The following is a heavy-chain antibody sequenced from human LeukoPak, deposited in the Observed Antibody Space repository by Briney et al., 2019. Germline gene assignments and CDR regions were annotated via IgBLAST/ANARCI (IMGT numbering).Heavy chain of an antibody. CDR1: GFTFTGYH. CDR3: ARSFSGIFNRWFDP. D-gene: IGHD1-26*01. J-gene: IGHJ5*02. V-gene: IGHV1-2*02. CDR2: INPKSGGT. Sequence: ASVKVSCKASGFTFTGYHIHWVRQAPGQGLEWMGWINPKSGGTNYAQKFQGRVTMTRDTSITTGYMELSRLRSDDTAVYYCARSFSGIFNRWFDPWGQGTLVTVSS.